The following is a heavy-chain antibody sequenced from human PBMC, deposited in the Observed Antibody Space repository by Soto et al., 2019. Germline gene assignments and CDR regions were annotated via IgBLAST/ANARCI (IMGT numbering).Heavy chain of an antibody. Sequence: GGSLRLSCAASGFTFSNHGMQWVRQAPGKGLEWVAVISYDGNVKYYTDSVKGRFTISRDNSQSTLFLQMDSLRPEDAAVYYCAKDLKVSGGFHGSLNYYYGMDVWGQGTTVTVSS. CDR1: GFTFSNHG. CDR3: AKDLKVSGGFHGSLNYYYGMDV. J-gene: IGHJ6*02. CDR2: ISYDGNVK. D-gene: IGHD3-10*01. V-gene: IGHV3-30*18.